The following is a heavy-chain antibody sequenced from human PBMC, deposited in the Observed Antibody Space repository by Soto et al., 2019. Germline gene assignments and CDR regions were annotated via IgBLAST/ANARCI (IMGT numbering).Heavy chain of an antibody. Sequence: QVQLVESGGGVVQPGRSLRLSCAASGFTFSSYGRHWVRQAPGMGLEWVAVISDDGSNKYYADSVKGRFTISRDNSKNTLYLQMNSLRAEDTAVYYCAKDRRWELLIRLSGSYYHGMDVWGQGTTVTVSS. CDR2: ISDDGSNK. CDR3: AKDRRWELLIRLSGSYYHGMDV. CDR1: GFTFSSYG. D-gene: IGHD1-26*01. J-gene: IGHJ6*02. V-gene: IGHV3-30*18.